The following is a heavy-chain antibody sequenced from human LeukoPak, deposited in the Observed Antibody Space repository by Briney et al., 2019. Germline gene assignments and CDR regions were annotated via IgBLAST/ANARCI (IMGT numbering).Heavy chain of an antibody. J-gene: IGHJ5*02. V-gene: IGHV4-34*01. D-gene: IGHD6-13*01. Sequence: SETLSLTCAVYGGSFSTYYWSWIRQPPGKGLEWIGEINHSGGTNYNPSLKSRVTISGDTSKNQFSLKLSSVTAADTAMYYCAREANIATAIVWFDPWGQGTLVTVSS. CDR2: INHSGGT. CDR1: GGSFSTYY. CDR3: AREANIATAIVWFDP.